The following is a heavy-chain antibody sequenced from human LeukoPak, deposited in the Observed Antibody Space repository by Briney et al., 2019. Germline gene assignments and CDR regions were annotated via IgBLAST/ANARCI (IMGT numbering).Heavy chain of an antibody. CDR3: ARGSDSSGYYPVGFDY. CDR1: GGSFSGYY. D-gene: IGHD3-22*01. CDR2: INHSGST. Sequence: SETLSLTCAVYGGSFSGYYWSWIRQPQGKGLEWIGEINHSGSTNYNPSLKSRVTISVDTSKNQFSLKLSSVTAADTAVYYCARGSDSSGYYPVGFDYWGQGTLVTVSS. V-gene: IGHV4-34*01. J-gene: IGHJ4*02.